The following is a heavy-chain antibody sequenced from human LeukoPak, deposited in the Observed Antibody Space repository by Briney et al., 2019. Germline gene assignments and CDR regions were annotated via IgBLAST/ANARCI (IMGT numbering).Heavy chain of an antibody. J-gene: IGHJ4*02. D-gene: IGHD1-14*01. CDR3: ARGLNRAFDY. CDR1: GFIASRNF. Sequence: GGSLRLSCAASGFIASRNFMSWVRQAPGKGLEWVAVIQGGGATYYADSVKRRFTISRDNSKNTVDLHINSLRAEDTAVYYCARGLNRAFDYWGQGALVTVSS. CDR2: IQGGGAT. V-gene: IGHV3-53*01.